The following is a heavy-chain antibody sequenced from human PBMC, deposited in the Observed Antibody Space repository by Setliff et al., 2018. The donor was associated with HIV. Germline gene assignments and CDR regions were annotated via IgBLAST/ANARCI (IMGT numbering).Heavy chain of an antibody. J-gene: IGHJ3*02. CDR3: ARIIMPRGGAFDI. Sequence: SETLSLTCTVSGGSISSGSYYWSWIRQPAGKGLQWIGRIYTSGSTNYNPSLKSRVTISVDTSKNQFSLKLNSVTAADTAVYYCARIIMPRGGAFDIWGQGTMVTV. CDR2: IYTSGST. CDR1: GGSISSGSYY. D-gene: IGHD3-10*01. V-gene: IGHV4-61*02.